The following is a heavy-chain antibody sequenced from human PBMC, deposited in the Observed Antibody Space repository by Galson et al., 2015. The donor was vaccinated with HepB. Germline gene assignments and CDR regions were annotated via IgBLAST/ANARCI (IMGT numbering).Heavy chain of an antibody. Sequence: SLRLSCAASGFTFSSYSMNWVRQAPGKGLEWVSSISSSSSYIYYADSVKGRFTISRDNAKNSLYLQMNSLRAEDTAVYYCASLHYPYSSSWTASYNWFDPWGQGTLVTVSS. J-gene: IGHJ5*02. CDR2: ISSSSSYI. D-gene: IGHD6-13*01. CDR1: GFTFSSYS. V-gene: IGHV3-21*01. CDR3: ASLHYPYSSSWTASYNWFDP.